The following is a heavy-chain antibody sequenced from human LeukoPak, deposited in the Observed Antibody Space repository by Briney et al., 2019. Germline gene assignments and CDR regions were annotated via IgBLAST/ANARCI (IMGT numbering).Heavy chain of an antibody. CDR1: GGSISSYY. Sequence: NPSETLSLTCTVSGGSISSYYWSWIRQPAGKGLEWIGRIYTSGSTNYNPSLESRVTMSVDTSKNQFSLNLSSVTAADTAVYYCAYRSGWYQGVDYWGQGTLVTVSS. CDR3: AYRSGWYQGVDY. J-gene: IGHJ4*02. V-gene: IGHV4-4*07. CDR2: IYTSGST. D-gene: IGHD6-19*01.